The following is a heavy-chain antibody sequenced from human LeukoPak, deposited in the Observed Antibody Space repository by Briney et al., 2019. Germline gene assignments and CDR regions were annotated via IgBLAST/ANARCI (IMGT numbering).Heavy chain of an antibody. CDR2: IQYAGSDK. CDR3: AKGWDVDTAIDY. D-gene: IGHD5-18*01. CDR1: GFTFNSYG. V-gene: IGHV3-30*02. J-gene: IGHJ4*02. Sequence: GGSLRLSCAASGFTFNSYGMHWVRQAPGKGLEWVAFIQYAGSDKYYADSVKGRFTISRDNSRNTLYLQMNSLRAEDTAVYYCAKGWDVDTAIDYWGQGTLVTVSS.